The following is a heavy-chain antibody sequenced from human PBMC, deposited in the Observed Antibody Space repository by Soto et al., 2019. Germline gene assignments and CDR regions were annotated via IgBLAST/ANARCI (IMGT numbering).Heavy chain of an antibody. Sequence: ASVKVSCKASGYTFTTYGINWVRQAPGQGLEWMGWISAYNGDTNYAQSLQGRVTMTTDTSTSTAYMELRSLRYDDTAVYYCARDMIPVSQGWFEPWGQGTLVTVSS. D-gene: IGHD3-22*01. CDR1: GYTFTTYG. V-gene: IGHV1-18*01. CDR3: ARDMIPVSQGWFEP. CDR2: ISAYNGDT. J-gene: IGHJ5*02.